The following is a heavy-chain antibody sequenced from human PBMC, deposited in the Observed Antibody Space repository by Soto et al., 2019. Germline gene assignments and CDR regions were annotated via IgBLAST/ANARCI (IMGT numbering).Heavy chain of an antibody. V-gene: IGHV1-69*02. Sequence: QVQLVQSGSEVKKPGSSVKVSCKASGGTFSSYTISWVRQAPGQGLEWMGRIIPILGIANYAQKFQGRVTITADKSTSTAYMELSSLRSEDTAVYYCARWGVGIAVAGTAWGQGTLVTVSS. CDR2: IIPILGIA. CDR3: ARWGVGIAVAGTA. CDR1: GGTFSSYT. D-gene: IGHD6-19*01. J-gene: IGHJ5*02.